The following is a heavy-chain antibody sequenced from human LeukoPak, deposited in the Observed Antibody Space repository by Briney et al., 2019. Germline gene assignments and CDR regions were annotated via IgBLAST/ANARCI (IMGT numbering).Heavy chain of an antibody. CDR2: ISYDGSNK. CDR1: GFTFSSYA. D-gene: IGHD3-22*01. CDR3: TKLTMMRRPYYFDY. Sequence: PGRSLRLSCAASGFTFSSYAMHWVRQAPGKGLEWVAVISYDGSNKYYADSVKGRFTISRDSSKNTLYLQMNSLRAEDTAVYYCTKLTMMRRPYYFDYWGQGTLVTVSS. J-gene: IGHJ4*02. V-gene: IGHV3-30-3*01.